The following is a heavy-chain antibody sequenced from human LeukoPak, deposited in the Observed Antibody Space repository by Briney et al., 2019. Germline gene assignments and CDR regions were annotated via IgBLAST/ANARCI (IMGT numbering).Heavy chain of an antibody. CDR2: INHSGST. V-gene: IGHV4-34*01. CDR1: GFTFSSYA. D-gene: IGHD3-9*01. J-gene: IGHJ4*02. CDR3: ARAGLGRYFDWLP. Sequence: GSLRLSCAASGFTFSSYAMSWVRQAPGKGLEWIGEINHSGSTNYNPSLKSRVTISVDTSKNQFSLKLSSVTAADTAVYYCARAGLGRYFDWLPWGQGTLVTVSS.